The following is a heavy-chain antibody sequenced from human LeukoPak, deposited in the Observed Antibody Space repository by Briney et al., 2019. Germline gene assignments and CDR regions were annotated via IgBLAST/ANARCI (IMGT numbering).Heavy chain of an antibody. D-gene: IGHD2-15*01. V-gene: IGHV3-20*04. Sequence: GGSLRLSCAASGFTFDDYGMSWVRQAPGKGLEWVSGINWNGGSTGYADSVKGRFTISRDNAKNSLYLYVNSLRPDDSAVYYCVKDNPLDYWGQGTLVIVSS. CDR3: VKDNPLDY. CDR2: INWNGGST. J-gene: IGHJ4*02. CDR1: GFTFDDYG.